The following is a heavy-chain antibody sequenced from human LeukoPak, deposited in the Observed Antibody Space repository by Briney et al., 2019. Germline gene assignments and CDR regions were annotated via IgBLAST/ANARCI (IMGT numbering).Heavy chain of an antibody. V-gene: IGHV1-69*13. CDR2: IIPIFGTA. CDR3: ARCITCASDDAFDI. Sequence: SVKVSCKASGGTFSSYAISWVRQAPGQGLEWMGGIIPIFGTANYAQKFQGRVTITADESTSTAYMELSSLRSEDTAVYYCARCITCASDDAFDIWGQGTMVTVSS. J-gene: IGHJ3*02. D-gene: IGHD3-10*01. CDR1: GGTFSSYA.